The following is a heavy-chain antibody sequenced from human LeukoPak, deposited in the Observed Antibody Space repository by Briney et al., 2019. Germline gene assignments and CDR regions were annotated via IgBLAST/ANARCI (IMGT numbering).Heavy chain of an antibody. D-gene: IGHD3-22*01. V-gene: IGHV4-39*01. CDR1: GDSVSRSDSY. CDR2: IYHSGRT. Sequence: SETLSLTCSVSGDSVSRSDSYWDWIRQPPGKGLEWIGTIYHSGRTYYSPSPKSRVTMSVDPSNNQFSLNLRSVTAADTALYYCARRRYYDGSGYLEWGQGTLLSVSS. J-gene: IGHJ1*01. CDR3: ARRRYYDGSGYLE.